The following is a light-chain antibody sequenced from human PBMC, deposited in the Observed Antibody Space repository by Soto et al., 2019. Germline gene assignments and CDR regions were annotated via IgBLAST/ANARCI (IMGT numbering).Light chain of an antibody. V-gene: IGKV1-5*01. CDR1: QSISSW. CDR3: QQYNSYSRA. Sequence: DIQMTQSPSTLSASVGDRVTITCRASQSISSWLAWYQQKPGKAPKLLIYDASSLESGVPSRFSGSGSGTEFTLTISSLLPDDFATYYCQQYNSYSRAFGQGTKVEIK. CDR2: DAS. J-gene: IGKJ1*01.